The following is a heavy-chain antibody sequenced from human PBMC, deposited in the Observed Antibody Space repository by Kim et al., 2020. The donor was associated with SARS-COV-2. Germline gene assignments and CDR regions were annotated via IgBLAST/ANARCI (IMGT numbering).Heavy chain of an antibody. J-gene: IGHJ5*02. CDR2: INHSGST. CDR3: ARVFTVVAAFNNWFDP. CDR1: GGSFSGYY. D-gene: IGHD2-15*01. Sequence: SETLSLTCAVYGGSFSGYYWSWIRQPPGKGLEWIGEINHSGSTNYNPSLKSRVTISVDTSKNQFSLKLSSVTAADTAVYYCARVFTVVAAFNNWFDPWGQGTLVTVSS. V-gene: IGHV4-34*01.